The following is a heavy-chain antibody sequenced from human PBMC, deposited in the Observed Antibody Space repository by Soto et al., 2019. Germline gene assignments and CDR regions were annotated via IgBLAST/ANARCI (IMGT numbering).Heavy chain of an antibody. CDR2: ISAYNGNT. D-gene: IGHD3-3*01. J-gene: IGHJ4*02. V-gene: IGHV1-18*04. CDR1: GYTFTSYG. Sequence: ALVNVSCKTSGYTFTSYGSSWVRQDTGQGLEWMGWISAYNGNTNYAQKLQGRVTMTTDTSTSTAYMELRSLRSDDTAVYYCARASIFGVVPLRHPYDYWGQGTLVTVSS. CDR3: ARASIFGVVPLRHPYDY.